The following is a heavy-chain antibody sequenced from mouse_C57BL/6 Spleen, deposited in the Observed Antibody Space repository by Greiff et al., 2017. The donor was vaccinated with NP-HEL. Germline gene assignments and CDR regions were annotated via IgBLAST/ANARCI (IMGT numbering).Heavy chain of an antibody. CDR3: SRTGYDGAWFAY. V-gene: IGHV5-17*01. D-gene: IGHD2-2*01. CDR1: GFTFSDYG. CDR2: ISSGSSTI. J-gene: IGHJ3*01. Sequence: EVHLVESGGGLVKPGGSLKLSCAASGFTFSDYGMHWVRQAPEKGLEWVAYISSGSSTIYYADTVKGRFTISRDNAKNTLFLQMTSLRSEDTAMYYCSRTGYDGAWFAYWGQGTLVTVSA.